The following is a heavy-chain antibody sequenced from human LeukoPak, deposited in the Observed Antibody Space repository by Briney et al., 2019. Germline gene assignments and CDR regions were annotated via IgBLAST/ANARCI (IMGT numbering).Heavy chain of an antibody. CDR1: GFTFNNYA. V-gene: IGHV3-23*01. D-gene: IGHD5-24*01. CDR2: ISGSGGST. CDR3: ARAGYRDAYNW. J-gene: IGHJ4*02. Sequence: GGSLRLSCAASGFTFNNYAMSWVRQAPGKGLEWVSAISGSGGSTFYADSVKGRFTISRDSSKNALFLQVNSLRAEDTAVYYCARAGYRDAYNWWGQGTLVTVSS.